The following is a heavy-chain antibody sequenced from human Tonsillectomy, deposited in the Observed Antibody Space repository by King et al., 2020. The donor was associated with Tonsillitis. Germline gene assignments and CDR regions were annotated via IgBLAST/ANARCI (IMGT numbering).Heavy chain of an antibody. CDR1: GLTFSDQY. J-gene: IGHJ4*02. CDR2: ITPTSSHT. CDR3: ATLGRSVADFDK. Sequence: VQLVESGGGLVKPGGSLRLSCAASGLTFSDQYMTWIRQAPGKGLEWVAYITPTSSHTNPADAVKGRFTIFSDNSKNQLYLQMDSQGGEDPAVDYWATLGRSVADFDKWGQGTLVSVSS. V-gene: IGHV3-11*06. D-gene: IGHD3-10*01.